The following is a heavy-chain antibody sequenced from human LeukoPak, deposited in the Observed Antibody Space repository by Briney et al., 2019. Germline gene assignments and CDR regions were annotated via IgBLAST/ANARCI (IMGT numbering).Heavy chain of an antibody. CDR1: GYTLTELS. V-gene: IGHV1-24*01. D-gene: IGHD1-26*01. CDR2: FDPEGGET. CDR3: ATGTTSSTGSYSYYYYGMDV. Sequence: ASVKVSCKVSGYTLTELSMHWVRQAPGKGLEWMGGFDPEGGETIYAQKFQGRVTMTEDTSTDTAYMELSSLRSEDTAVYYCATGTTSSTGSYSYYYYGMDVWGQGTTVTVSS. J-gene: IGHJ6*02.